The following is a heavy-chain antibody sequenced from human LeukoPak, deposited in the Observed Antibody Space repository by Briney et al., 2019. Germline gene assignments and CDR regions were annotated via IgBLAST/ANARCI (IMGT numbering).Heavy chain of an antibody. D-gene: IGHD1-26*01. Sequence: GGSLRLSCAASGFTFSNYVMIWVRQAPGKGLEWVSSIIPSGVSTYYADSVKGRFTISRDNSKNTLYLQMNSLRAEDTAVYYCAKDRSGSLEYFQHWGQGTLVTVSS. CDR2: IIPSGVST. CDR3: AKDRSGSLEYFQH. J-gene: IGHJ1*01. V-gene: IGHV3-23*01. CDR1: GFTFSNYV.